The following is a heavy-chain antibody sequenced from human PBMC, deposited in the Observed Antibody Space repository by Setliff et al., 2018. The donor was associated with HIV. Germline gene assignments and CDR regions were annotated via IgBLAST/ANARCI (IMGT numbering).Heavy chain of an antibody. CDR2: IIPIFGTT. V-gene: IGHV1-69*13. D-gene: IGHD3-22*01. CDR3: ARGRNYDSSGYGDYYYYMDV. J-gene: IGHJ6*03. Sequence: GASVKVSCKASRGTFRNSAINWVRQAPGQGLVWMGGIIPIFGTTHYAQKFQGRVTVTADESTSTAYMQLSSLRSDDTAVYYCARGRNYDSSGYGDYYYYMDVWGKGTTVTVSS. CDR1: RGTFRNSA.